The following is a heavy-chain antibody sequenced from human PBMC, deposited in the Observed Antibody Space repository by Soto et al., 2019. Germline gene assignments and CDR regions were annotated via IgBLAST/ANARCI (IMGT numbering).Heavy chain of an antibody. CDR2: ISYSGCT. CDR1: RGSITSISYY. Sequence: SETLSLTCTVSRGSITSISYYWGWIRQPRWKGLEWTGSISYSGCTYYIPSLKIRVTISVDTSKHQFALKLSAVTASDHALGHCAAQYRAAAGLSCFDSWGQGTLVTVSS. J-gene: IGHJ5*01. CDR3: AAQYRAAAGLSCFDS. V-gene: IGHV4-39*01. D-gene: IGHD6-13*01.